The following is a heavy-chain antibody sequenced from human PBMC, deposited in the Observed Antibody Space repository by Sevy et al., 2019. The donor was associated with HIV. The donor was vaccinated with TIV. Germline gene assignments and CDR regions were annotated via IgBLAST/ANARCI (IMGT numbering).Heavy chain of an antibody. CDR1: GFTFSSYW. CDR3: AGAQQVTMLVVIGGLYFDF. D-gene: IGHD3-22*01. Sequence: GGSLRLSCAASGFTFSSYWMTWVRQAPGKGLEWVANIKQDMSEKYYADSVKGRFTISRDNARNSLYLQMESLRAEDTAVYYGAGAQQVTMLVVIGGLYFDFWGQGTLVTVSS. V-gene: IGHV3-7*01. J-gene: IGHJ4*02. CDR2: IKQDMSEK.